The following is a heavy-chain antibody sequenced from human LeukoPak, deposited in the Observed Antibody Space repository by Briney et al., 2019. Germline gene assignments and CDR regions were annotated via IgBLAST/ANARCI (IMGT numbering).Heavy chain of an antibody. J-gene: IGHJ4*02. CDR3: ARSIAVAGKPLVLFDY. Sequence: GGSLRLSCAASGFTFSDYYMSWIRQAPGKGLEWVSYISSSGSTIYYADSVKGRFTISRDNAKNSLYLQMNSLRAEDTAVYYCARSIAVAGKPLVLFDYWGQGTLVTVSS. CDR1: GFTFSDYY. CDR2: ISSSGSTI. D-gene: IGHD6-19*01. V-gene: IGHV3-11*04.